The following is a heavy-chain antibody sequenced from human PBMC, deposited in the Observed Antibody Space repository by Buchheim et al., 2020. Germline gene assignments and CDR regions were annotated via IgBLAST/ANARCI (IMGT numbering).Heavy chain of an antibody. CDR1: GFTFSSCE. D-gene: IGHD6-19*01. J-gene: IGHJ4*02. CDR2: ISNSGSTT. V-gene: IGHV3-48*03. CDR3: ASHLGSGWWGSRDFDY. Sequence: EVQLVESGGGLVQPGGSLRLSCAASGFTFSSCEMNWVRQAPGKGLEWVSYISNSGSTTYYADSVKGRFTISRDNAKNSLYLQMNSLRAEDTAVYYCASHLGSGWWGSRDFDYWGQGTL.